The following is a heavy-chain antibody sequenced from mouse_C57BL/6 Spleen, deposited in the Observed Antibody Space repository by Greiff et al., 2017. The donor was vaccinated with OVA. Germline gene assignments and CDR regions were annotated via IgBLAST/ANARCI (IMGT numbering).Heavy chain of an antibody. J-gene: IGHJ3*01. CDR2: INPNNGGT. CDR1: GYTFTDYY. V-gene: IGHV1-26*01. Sequence: VQLQQSGPELVKPGASVKISCKASGYTFTDYYMNWVKQSHGKSLEWIGDINPNNGGTSYNQKFKGKVTLTVDKSSSTAYIELRSLTSEASAVYYCARSTTVPAYWGQGTLVTVSA. CDR3: ARSTTVPAY. D-gene: IGHD1-1*01.